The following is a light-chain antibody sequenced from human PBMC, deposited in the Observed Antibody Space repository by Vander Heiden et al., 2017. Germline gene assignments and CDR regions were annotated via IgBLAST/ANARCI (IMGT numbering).Light chain of an antibody. V-gene: IGKV3-20*01. Sequence: DIVLTQSPAFLSLSPGERATITCRASQSVSSSYLAWYQQKPGQAPRLLIYGASSRATGIPDRVRGSGSGTDFTLTISRLEPEDFAVYYCQQYSSSPRTFGQGTKVEIK. J-gene: IGKJ1*01. CDR3: QQYSSSPRT. CDR2: GAS. CDR1: QSVSSSY.